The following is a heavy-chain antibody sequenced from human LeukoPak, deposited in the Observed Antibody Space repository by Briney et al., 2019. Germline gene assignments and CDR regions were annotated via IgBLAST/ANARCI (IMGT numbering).Heavy chain of an antibody. J-gene: IGHJ4*02. Sequence: GSLRLSCAASGFTVSSNYMSWVRQAPGKGLEWASVIYSGGSTYYADFVKGRFTISRDNSENTLYLQMNSLRAEDTAVYYCARDRYGDYEAYWGQGTLVTVSS. CDR1: GFTVSSNY. CDR2: IYSGGST. D-gene: IGHD4-17*01. V-gene: IGHV3-66*01. CDR3: ARDRYGDYEAY.